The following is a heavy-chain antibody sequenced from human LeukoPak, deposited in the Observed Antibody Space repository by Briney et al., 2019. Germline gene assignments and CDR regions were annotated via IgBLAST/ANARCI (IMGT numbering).Heavy chain of an antibody. Sequence: GSSVKVSCKASGGTFSSYTITWVLQAPGQGPEWMGRITPIFDMTTYAQKFQDRVTITADKSTSTAYMELSSLRSEDTAVYYCARNHYYGSGRFRMEYGMDVWGQGTTVTVSS. CDR1: GGTFSSYT. J-gene: IGHJ6*02. CDR2: ITPIFDMT. V-gene: IGHV1-69*02. D-gene: IGHD3-10*01. CDR3: ARNHYYGSGRFRMEYGMDV.